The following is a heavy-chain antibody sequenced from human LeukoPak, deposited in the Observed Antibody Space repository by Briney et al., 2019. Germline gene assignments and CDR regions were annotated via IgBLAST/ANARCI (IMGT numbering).Heavy chain of an antibody. J-gene: IGHJ4*02. CDR3: ARQPRSGKLGGY. Sequence: ASVKVSCKASGGTFSSYAISWVRQAPGQGLEWMGGIIPIFGTANYAQKFQGRVTITADESTSTAYMELSSLRSEDTAVYYCARQPRSGKLGGYWGQGTLVAVS. V-gene: IGHV1-69*13. D-gene: IGHD2-15*01. CDR2: IIPIFGTA. CDR1: GGTFSSYA.